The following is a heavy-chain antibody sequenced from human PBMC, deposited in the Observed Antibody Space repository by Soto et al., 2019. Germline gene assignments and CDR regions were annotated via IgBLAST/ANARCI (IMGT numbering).Heavy chain of an antibody. D-gene: IGHD3-3*01. CDR3: ARGTTIFGVSNYYYMDV. V-gene: IGHV4-59*01. J-gene: IGHJ6*03. CDR1: GGSISSYY. CDR2: IYYSGST. Sequence: ASGTLSLTCTVSGGSISSYYWSWIRQPPGKGLEWIGYIYYSGSTNYNPSLKSRVTISVDTSKNQFSLKLSSVTAADTAVYYCARGTTIFGVSNYYYMDVWGKGTTVTVSS.